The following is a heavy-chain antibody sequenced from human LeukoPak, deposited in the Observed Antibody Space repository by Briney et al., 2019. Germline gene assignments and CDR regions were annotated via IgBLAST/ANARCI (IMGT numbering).Heavy chain of an antibody. CDR1: GFTFSSYW. CDR2: INHSGST. Sequence: GSLRLSCAASGFTFSSYWMSWIRQPPGKGLEWIGEINHSGSTNYNPSLKSRVTISVDTSKNQFSLKLSSVTAADTAVYYCAKLRPTMVRGVTRAKDYYYYYMDVWGKGTTVTISS. D-gene: IGHD3-10*01. J-gene: IGHJ6*03. V-gene: IGHV4-34*08. CDR3: AKLRPTMVRGVTRAKDYYYYYMDV.